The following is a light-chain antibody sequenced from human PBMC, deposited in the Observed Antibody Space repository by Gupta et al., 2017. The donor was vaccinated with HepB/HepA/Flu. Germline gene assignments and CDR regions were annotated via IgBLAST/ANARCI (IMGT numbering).Light chain of an antibody. V-gene: IGKV1-5*03. CDR3: QQYNSYSGMCS. J-gene: IGKJ2*04. CDR1: QSNSNW. CDR2: RAS. Sequence: QLTQSPSTLSSSAGDRVTITCRASQSNSNWLAWYQQKPGKAPNLLIYRASTLESGVPSRFSGSGSGTEFTLTISSWRPEDFATYDCQQYNSYSGMCSFGQGTKVEMK.